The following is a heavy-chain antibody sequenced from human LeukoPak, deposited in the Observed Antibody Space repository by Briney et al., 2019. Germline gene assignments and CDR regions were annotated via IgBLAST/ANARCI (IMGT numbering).Heavy chain of an antibody. CDR2: ISYDGSNK. V-gene: IGHV3-30-3*01. CDR3: AILTVTTSFDY. J-gene: IGHJ4*02. CDR1: GFTFSSYA. Sequence: GRSLRLSCAASGFTFSSYAMHWVRQAPGKGLEGVADISYDGSNKYYADSVKGRFTISRDNSKNTLYLQMNSLRAEDTAVYYCAILTVTTSFDYWGQGTLVTVSS. D-gene: IGHD4-17*01.